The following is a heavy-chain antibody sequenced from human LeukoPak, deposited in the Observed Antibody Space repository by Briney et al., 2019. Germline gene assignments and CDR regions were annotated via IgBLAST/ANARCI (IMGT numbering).Heavy chain of an antibody. Sequence: GASVKVSCKASGYTFTSYGISWVRQAPGQGLKWMGWMSAYNGNTNYAQKLQGRVTMTTDTSTSTAYMEQRSLRSDDTAVYSCARGVSYYDFWSGRLAPPADRLFDYWGQGTLVTVSS. CDR3: ARGVSYYDFWSGRLAPPADRLFDY. V-gene: IGHV1-18*01. D-gene: IGHD3-3*01. J-gene: IGHJ4*02. CDR2: MSAYNGNT. CDR1: GYTFTSYG.